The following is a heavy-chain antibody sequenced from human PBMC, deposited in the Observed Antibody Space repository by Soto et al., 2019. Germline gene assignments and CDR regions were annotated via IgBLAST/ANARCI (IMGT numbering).Heavy chain of an antibody. CDR1: GGSISSYY. CDR2: IYYSGST. D-gene: IGHD3-10*01. Sequence: SETLSLTCTVSGGSISSYYWSWIRQPPGKGLEWIGYIYYSGSTNYNPSLKSRVTISVDTSKNQFSLKLSSVTAADTAVYYCARSQPVRGVIAVGYYMDVWGKGTTVTVSS. V-gene: IGHV4-59*08. CDR3: ARSQPVRGVIAVGYYMDV. J-gene: IGHJ6*03.